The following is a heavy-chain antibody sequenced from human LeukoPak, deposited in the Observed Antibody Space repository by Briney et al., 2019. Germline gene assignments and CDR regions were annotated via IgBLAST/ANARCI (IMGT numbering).Heavy chain of an antibody. J-gene: IGHJ5*02. Sequence: GGSLRLSCAASGFTFSSYAMHWVRQAPGKGLEYVSAISSNGGSTYYANSVKGRFTISRDNSKNTLYLQMGSLRAEDMAVYYCARDRYDCSSTSCYPNWFDPWGQGILVTVSS. V-gene: IGHV3-64*01. D-gene: IGHD2-2*01. CDR1: GFTFSSYA. CDR3: ARDRYDCSSTSCYPNWFDP. CDR2: ISSNGGST.